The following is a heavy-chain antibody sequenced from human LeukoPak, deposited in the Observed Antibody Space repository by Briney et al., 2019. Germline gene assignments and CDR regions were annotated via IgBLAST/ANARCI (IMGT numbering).Heavy chain of an antibody. J-gene: IGHJ4*02. Sequence: PGGSLRLSCAASGFTFSNYEMNWIRQAPGKGLEWVSYTSSGGTTIYYADSVKGRFTISRDNAKNSLYLQMNSLRAEDTAVYYCARDPSSGGGDRWGFWGQGTLVTVSS. CDR1: GFTFSNYE. CDR3: ARDPSSGGGDRWGF. D-gene: IGHD2-21*02. V-gene: IGHV3-48*03. CDR2: TSSGGTTI.